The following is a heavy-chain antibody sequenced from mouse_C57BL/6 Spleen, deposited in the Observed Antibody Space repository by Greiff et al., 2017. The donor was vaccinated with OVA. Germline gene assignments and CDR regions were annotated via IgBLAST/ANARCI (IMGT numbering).Heavy chain of an antibody. D-gene: IGHD4-1*01. CDR1: GYTFTDYN. Sequence: EVQLQQSGPELVKPGASVKMSCKASGYTFTDYNMHWVKQSHGKSLERIGYINPNNGGTSYNQKFKGKATLTVNKSSSTAYMELRSLTSEVSAVYYFARSSYNWVFDYWGQGTTLTVSS. V-gene: IGHV1-22*01. J-gene: IGHJ2*01. CDR2: INPNNGGT. CDR3: ARSSYNWVFDY.